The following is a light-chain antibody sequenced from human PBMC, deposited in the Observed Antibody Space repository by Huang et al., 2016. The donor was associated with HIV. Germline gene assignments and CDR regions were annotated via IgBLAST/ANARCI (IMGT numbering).Light chain of an antibody. CDR1: QGINNW. Sequence: DIQLTQSPSSVSASVGDRVTITCRASQGINNWLAWYQQKPGKAPKLLIYDASTLQSGVPSMCRGSGSGTNFPLTINSLQPEDFGTYYCQQPNSFPSTFGQGTRLEIK. J-gene: IGKJ5*01. CDR3: QQPNSFPST. V-gene: IGKV1-12*02. CDR2: DAS.